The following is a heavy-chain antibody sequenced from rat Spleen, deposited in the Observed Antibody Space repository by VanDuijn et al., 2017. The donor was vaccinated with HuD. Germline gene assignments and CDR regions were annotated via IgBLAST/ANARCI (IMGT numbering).Heavy chain of an antibody. CDR3: ARENWINTVATPFDY. D-gene: IGHD1-3*01. Sequence: EVQLVESGGGLVQPGRSLKLSCVASGFTFNNYWMTWIRQAPTKGLEWVATISYDGTTTSYRDSVKGRFTVSRDNAKSTLYLQMDSLRSEDTATYYCARENWINTVATPFDYWGRGVMVTVSS. CDR2: ISYDGTTT. CDR1: GFTFNNYW. J-gene: IGHJ2*01. V-gene: IGHV5-31*01.